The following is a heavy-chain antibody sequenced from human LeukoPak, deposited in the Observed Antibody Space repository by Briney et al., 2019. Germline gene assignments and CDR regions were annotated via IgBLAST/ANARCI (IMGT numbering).Heavy chain of an antibody. D-gene: IGHD2-2*03. Sequence: GGSLRLSCAASGFTFSSYGMSWVRQAPGKGLEWVSAISGSGGRTYYADSVKGRFTFSRDNSKNTLYLQMNSLRAEDTAVYYCARDSHYGYPSSWYHLVQIDYWGQGTLVIVSS. CDR2: ISGSGGRT. CDR1: GFTFSSYG. V-gene: IGHV3-23*01. J-gene: IGHJ4*02. CDR3: ARDSHYGYPSSWYHLVQIDY.